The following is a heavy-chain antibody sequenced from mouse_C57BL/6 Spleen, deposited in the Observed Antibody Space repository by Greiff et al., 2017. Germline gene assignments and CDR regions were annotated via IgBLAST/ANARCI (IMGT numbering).Heavy chain of an antibody. V-gene: IGHV1-64*01. Sequence: QVQLQQSGAELVKPGASVKLSCKASGYTFTSYWMHWVKQRPGQGLEWIGMIHPNSGSTNYNEKFKSKATLTVDKSSSTAYMQLSSLTSEDSAVYYCATTVVAYYFDYWGQGTTLTVSS. CDR2: IHPNSGST. D-gene: IGHD1-1*01. CDR3: ATTVVAYYFDY. J-gene: IGHJ2*01. CDR1: GYTFTSYW.